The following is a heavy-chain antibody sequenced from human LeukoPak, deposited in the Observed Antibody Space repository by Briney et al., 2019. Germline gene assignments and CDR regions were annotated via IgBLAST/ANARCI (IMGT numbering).Heavy chain of an antibody. Sequence: SETLSLTCTVSGGSISSYYWSWIRQPPGKGLEWIGYIYYSVHTNYNPSLKSRVTISEDTSKNQFSLKLSSVTAADTAVYYCARVLLGGYYNYWNRLGYYFDYWGQGTLVTVSS. J-gene: IGHJ4*02. CDR3: ARVLLGGYYNYWNRLGYYFDY. D-gene: IGHD3-3*01. CDR1: GGSISSYY. V-gene: IGHV4-59*12. CDR2: IYYSVHT.